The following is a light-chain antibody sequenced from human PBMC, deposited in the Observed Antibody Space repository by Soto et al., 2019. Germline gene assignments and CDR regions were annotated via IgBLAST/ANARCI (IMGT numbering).Light chain of an antibody. Sequence: QSALTQPASVSGSPGQSITISCTGTSSDVGSYNLVSWYQQHPGKALKLIIFEGTKRPSGVSNRFSGSKSGNTASMTISGLQAEDEDDYYCCSSAPSPTVVFGGGTKLTVL. J-gene: IGLJ2*01. CDR3: CSSAPSPTVV. V-gene: IGLV2-23*01. CDR1: SSDVGSYNL. CDR2: EGT.